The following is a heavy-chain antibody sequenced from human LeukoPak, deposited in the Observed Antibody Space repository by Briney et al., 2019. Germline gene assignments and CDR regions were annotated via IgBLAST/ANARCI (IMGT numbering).Heavy chain of an antibody. V-gene: IGHV3-7*01. D-gene: IGHD2-15*01. Sequence: AGGSPRLSCAASGFTFINYWIGWVRQAPGKGLELVANIKEDGTETYYVDSVRGRLTISRDNTKNSVFLRMNSLRDEDTALYYCARGAVARRPYFDYWGQGTLVTVSS. CDR1: GFTFINYW. CDR2: IKEDGTET. J-gene: IGHJ4*02. CDR3: ARGAVARRPYFDY.